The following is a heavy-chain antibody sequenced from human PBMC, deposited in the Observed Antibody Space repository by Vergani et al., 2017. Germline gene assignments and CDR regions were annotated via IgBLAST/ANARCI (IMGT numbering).Heavy chain of an antibody. CDR3: ARYDSSGYYLEGMVY. CDR1: GFTFSSYW. CDR2: INSDGSST. V-gene: IGHV3-74*01. D-gene: IGHD3-22*01. Sequence: EVQLVESGGGLVQPGGSLRLSCAASGFTFSSYWMHWVRQAPGKGLVWVSRINSDGSSTSYADSVKGRFTISRDNAKNTLYLQMNSLRAEDTAVYYCARYDSSGYYLEGMVYWGQGTLVTVSS. J-gene: IGHJ4*02.